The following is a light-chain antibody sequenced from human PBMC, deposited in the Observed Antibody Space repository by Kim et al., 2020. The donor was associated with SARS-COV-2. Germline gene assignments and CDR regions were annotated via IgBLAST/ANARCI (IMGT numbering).Light chain of an antibody. V-gene: IGKV1D-16*01. CDR3: QQYDSYPRT. Sequence: DIQMTQSPSSLSASVGDRITITCRASQGISSWLAWYQQKPEKAPKSLIYAAPSLQSGVPSRFSGSGFGKDFTLTITNLQPEDIATYYCQQYDSYPRTFGQGTKVEIK. CDR2: AAP. CDR1: QGISSW. J-gene: IGKJ1*01.